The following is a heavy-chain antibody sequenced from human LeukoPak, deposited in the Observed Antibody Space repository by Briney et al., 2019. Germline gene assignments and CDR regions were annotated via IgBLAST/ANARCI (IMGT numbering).Heavy chain of an antibody. V-gene: IGHV3-21*01. CDR3: ARDASGSSTGLLDS. CDR1: GFTLRRYG. D-gene: IGHD1-26*01. CDR2: ISTSSYYI. J-gene: IGHJ4*02. Sequence: PGGSLRLSCAASGFTLRRYGMNWVRQAPGKGLEWVSYISTSSYYIYYADPVKGRFTISRDDAKNSLYLQMDSLRADDTAIYYCARDASGSSTGLLDSWGRGTLVTVSS.